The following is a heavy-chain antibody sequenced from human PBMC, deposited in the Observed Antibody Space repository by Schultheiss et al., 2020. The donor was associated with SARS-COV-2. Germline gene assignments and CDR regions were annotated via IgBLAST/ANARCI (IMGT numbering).Heavy chain of an antibody. J-gene: IGHJ4*02. D-gene: IGHD5-12*01. CDR1: GFTFRNYW. CDR2: IKQDGSVE. CDR3: VKGGDSDYDPPTEFDF. V-gene: IGHV3-7*03. Sequence: GGSLRLSCAASGFTFRNYWMDWVRQAPGKGLQWVANIKQDGSVEHYVDSVKGRFTISRDNSKNTLYLQMNSLRTDDTAFYYCVKGGDSDYDPPTEFDFWGQGTLVTVSS.